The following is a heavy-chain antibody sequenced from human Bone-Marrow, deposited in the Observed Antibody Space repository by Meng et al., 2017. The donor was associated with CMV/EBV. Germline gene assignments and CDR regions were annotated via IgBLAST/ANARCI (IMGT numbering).Heavy chain of an antibody. CDR1: YA. CDR2: ISGSGGNT. V-gene: IGHV3-23*01. D-gene: IGHD2-2*01. J-gene: IGHJ4*02. CDR3: AKDLVMCSSTSCYATPFSNFDY. Sequence: YAMSWVRQAPGTGLEWVSAISGSGGNTYYADSVKGRFTISRDNSKNTLYLQMSSLRAEDTAVYYCAKDLVMCSSTSCYATPFSNFDYWGQGTLVTVSS.